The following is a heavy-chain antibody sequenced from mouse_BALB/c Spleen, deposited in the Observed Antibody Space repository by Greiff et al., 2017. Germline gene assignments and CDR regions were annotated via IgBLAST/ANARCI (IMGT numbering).Heavy chain of an antibody. V-gene: IGHV1-20*02. CDR1: GYSFTGYF. Sequence: VQLQQSGPELVKPGASVKISCKASGYSFTGYFMNWVMQSHGKSLEWIGRINPYNGDTFYNQKFKGKATLTVDKSSSTAHMELRSLASEDSAVYYCARWRFSPYYFDYWGQGTTLTVSS. CDR2: INPYNGDT. CDR3: ARWRFSPYYFDY. J-gene: IGHJ2*01.